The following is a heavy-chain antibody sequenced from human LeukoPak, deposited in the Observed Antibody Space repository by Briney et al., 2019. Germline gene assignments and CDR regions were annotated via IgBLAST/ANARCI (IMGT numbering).Heavy chain of an antibody. Sequence: SETLSLTCAVSGGSISSGGYSWSWIRQPPGKSLEWIGYIYHSGSTYYNPSLKSRVTISVDRSKNQFSLKLSSVTAADTAVYYCARTRRAGAVDYWGQGTLVTVSS. J-gene: IGHJ4*02. CDR2: IYHSGST. V-gene: IGHV4-30-2*01. CDR1: GGSISSGGYS. CDR3: ARTRRAGAVDY.